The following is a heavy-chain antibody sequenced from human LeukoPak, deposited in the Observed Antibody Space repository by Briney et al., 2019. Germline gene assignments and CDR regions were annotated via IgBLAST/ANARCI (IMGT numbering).Heavy chain of an antibody. CDR2: INPNSGGT. V-gene: IGHV1-2*02. Sequence: ASVKVSCKASGYTFTGYYMHWVRQAPGQGLEWMGWINPNSGGTNYAQKFQGRVTMTRDTSISTAYMELSRLRSDDTAVYYCARSLMRLLPDDAFDIWGQGTMVTVSS. CDR1: GYTFTGYY. J-gene: IGHJ3*02. D-gene: IGHD3-22*01. CDR3: ARSLMRLLPDDAFDI.